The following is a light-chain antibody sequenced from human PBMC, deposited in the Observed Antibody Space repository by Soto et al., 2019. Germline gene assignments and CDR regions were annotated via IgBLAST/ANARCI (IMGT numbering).Light chain of an antibody. CDR3: QQYDNLPLT. V-gene: IGKV1-33*01. CDR1: QDISNY. J-gene: IGKJ4*01. Sequence: DLQMTQSPSSLSASVGDRVTITCQASQDISNYLNWYQQKPGKAPKLLIYDACNLETGVPSRFSGSGSGTDFTFTISSLQPEDIATYYCQQYDNLPLTFGGGTNVELK. CDR2: DAC.